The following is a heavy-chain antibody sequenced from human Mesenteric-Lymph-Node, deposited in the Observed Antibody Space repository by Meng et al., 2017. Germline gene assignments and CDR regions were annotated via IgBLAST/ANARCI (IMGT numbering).Heavy chain of an antibody. D-gene: IGHD4-17*01. CDR1: GGSFSGYY. V-gene: IGHV4-34*02. CDR2: INHSGST. CDR3: ARGFVKYTVTRVGNWFDP. Sequence: GQLRRWGAGLLKPSETLSLPCAVYGGSFSGYYWSWIRQPPGKGLEWIGEINHSGSTNYNPSLKSRVTISVDTSKNQFSLKLSSVTAADTAVYYCARGFVKYTVTRVGNWFDPWGQGTLVTVSS. J-gene: IGHJ5*02.